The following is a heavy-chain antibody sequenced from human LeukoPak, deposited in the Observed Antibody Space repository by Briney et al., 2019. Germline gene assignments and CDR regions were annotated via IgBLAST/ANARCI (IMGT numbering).Heavy chain of an antibody. V-gene: IGHV1-18*01. Sequence: VASVKVSCKASGGTFSSYAISWVRQAPGQGLEWMGWISAYNGNTNYAQKLQGRVTMTTDTSTSTAYMELRSLRSDDTAVYYCARALNSYGYSPFDSWGQGTLATVSS. CDR2: ISAYNGNT. CDR1: GGTFSSYA. CDR3: ARALNSYGYSPFDS. D-gene: IGHD5-18*01. J-gene: IGHJ4*02.